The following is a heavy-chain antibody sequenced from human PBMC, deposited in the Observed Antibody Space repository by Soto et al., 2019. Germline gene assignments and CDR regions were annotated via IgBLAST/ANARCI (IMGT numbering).Heavy chain of an antibody. D-gene: IGHD1-26*01. CDR3: ANGKEVGATNWYFDL. Sequence: EVQLLESGGGLVQPGGSLRLSCAASGFTFSSYAMSWVRQAPGKGLEWVSAISGSGGSTYYADSVKGRFTISRDNSKNTLYLQMNSLRAEDTAAYYCANGKEVGATNWYFDLWGRGTLVTVSS. J-gene: IGHJ2*01. CDR1: GFTFSSYA. V-gene: IGHV3-23*01. CDR2: ISGSGGST.